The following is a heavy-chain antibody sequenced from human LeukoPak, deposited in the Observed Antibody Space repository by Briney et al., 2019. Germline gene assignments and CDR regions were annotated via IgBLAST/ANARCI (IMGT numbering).Heavy chain of an antibody. V-gene: IGHV4-34*01. D-gene: IGHD5-18*01. J-gene: IGHJ5*02. CDR3: ARGSGYSSSGWFDP. CDR1: GGSFSGYY. CDR2: INHSGST. Sequence: PSETLSLTCAVYGGSFSGYYWSWIRQPPGKGLEWIGEINHSGSTNYNPSLKSRVTISVDTSKNQFSLKLSSVTAADTAVYYCARGSGYSSSGWFDPWGQGTLVTVSS.